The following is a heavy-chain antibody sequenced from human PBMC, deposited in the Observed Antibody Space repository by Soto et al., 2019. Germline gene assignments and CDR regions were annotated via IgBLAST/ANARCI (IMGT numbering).Heavy chain of an antibody. J-gene: IGHJ4*02. V-gene: IGHV3-33*01. D-gene: IGHD5-12*01. Sequence: QVQLVESGGGVVQPGRSLRLSCAASGFTFSSYGMHWVRQAPGKGLEWVAVIWYDGSNKYYADSVKGRFTISRDNSKNTLYLQMNSLRAEDTAVYYCARDLSRGYVGGANDYWGQGTLVTVSS. CDR1: GFTFSSYG. CDR3: ARDLSRGYVGGANDY. CDR2: IWYDGSNK.